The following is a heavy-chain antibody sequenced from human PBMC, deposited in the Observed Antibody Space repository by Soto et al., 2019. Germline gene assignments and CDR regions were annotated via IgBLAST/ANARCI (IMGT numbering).Heavy chain of an antibody. CDR2: IKSNTDGGTT. CDR3: TTDFWGGPGE. Sequence: EVQLVESGGGLVEPGGPLRLSCAASGFTFSNSWMAWVRQVPGRGLEWVGRIKSNTDGGTTYHAAPVQGRFTISSDDSKNTLSLQMNSLKIEDKAIYYCTTDFWGGPGEWGQGTLVTVSS. D-gene: IGHD3-3*01. J-gene: IGHJ4*02. CDR1: GFTFSNSW. V-gene: IGHV3-15*01.